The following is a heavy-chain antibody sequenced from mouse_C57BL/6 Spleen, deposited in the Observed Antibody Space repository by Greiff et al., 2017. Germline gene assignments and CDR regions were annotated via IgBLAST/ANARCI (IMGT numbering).Heavy chain of an antibody. CDR1: GFTFSSYT. CDR2: ISGGGGNT. Sequence: DVMLVESGGGLVKPGGSLKLSCAASGFTFSSYTMSWVRQTPEKRLEWVATISGGGGNTYYPDSVKGRFTISRDNAKNTLYLQMSSLRSEDTALYYCARHTEKTLYYRGCAYWGQGTLVTVSA. CDR3: ARHTEKTLYYRGCAY. V-gene: IGHV5-9*01. D-gene: IGHD2-14*01. J-gene: IGHJ3*01.